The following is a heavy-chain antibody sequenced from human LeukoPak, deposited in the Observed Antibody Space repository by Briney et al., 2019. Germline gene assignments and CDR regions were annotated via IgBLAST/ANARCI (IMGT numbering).Heavy chain of an antibody. Sequence: GGSLRLSCAASGFSFSNYNMNWVRQTPGKGLEGVSSITRDSIYTFYADSVKGRFTISRDNAENSLYLQMSSLRAEDTAVYYCARWSRGIDAFDIWGQGTMVTVSS. V-gene: IGHV3-21*01. CDR3: ARWSRGIDAFDI. CDR2: ITRDSIYT. D-gene: IGHD3-16*01. CDR1: GFSFSNYN. J-gene: IGHJ3*02.